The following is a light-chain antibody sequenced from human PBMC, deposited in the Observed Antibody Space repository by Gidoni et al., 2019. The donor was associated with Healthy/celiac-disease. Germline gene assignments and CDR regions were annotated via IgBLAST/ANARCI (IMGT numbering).Light chain of an antibody. V-gene: IGKV3-11*01. CDR2: DAS. CDR3: QQRSNL. CDR1: QSVSSC. J-gene: IGKJ3*01. Sequence: EIVLTQFPATLSWSPGERATLSCRASQSVSSCLAWYQQKPGQAPRLLIYDASNRATGIPDRFSGSGSGTDFTLTISSLEPEDFAVYYCQQRSNLFGQGTKVDIK.